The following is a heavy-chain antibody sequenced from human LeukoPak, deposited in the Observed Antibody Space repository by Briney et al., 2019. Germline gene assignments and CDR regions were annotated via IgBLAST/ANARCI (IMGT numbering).Heavy chain of an antibody. CDR3: ATNRHYDFWSGYRYGMDV. CDR1: GYTLTELS. CDR2: FDPEDGET. V-gene: IGHV1-24*01. D-gene: IGHD3-3*01. Sequence: ASVKVSCKVSGYTLTELSMHWVRQAPGKGLXWMGGFDPEDGETIYAQKFQGRVTMTEDTSTDTAYMELSSLRSEDTAVYYCATNRHYDFWSGYRYGMDVWGQGTTVTVSS. J-gene: IGHJ6*02.